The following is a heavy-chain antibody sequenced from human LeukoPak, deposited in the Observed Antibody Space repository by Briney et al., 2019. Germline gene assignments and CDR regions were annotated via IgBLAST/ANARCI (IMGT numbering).Heavy chain of an antibody. CDR2: IIPKLGTV. Sequence: SVKVSCKASGGIFSNHAIAWVRQAPGQGLEWVGGIIPKLGTVKYAEKFQGRVTMTEDTSTDTAYMELSSLRSEDTAVYYCATQWELLRPAFDIWGQGTMVTVSS. CDR3: ATQWELLRPAFDI. CDR1: GGIFSNHA. D-gene: IGHD1-26*01. J-gene: IGHJ3*02. V-gene: IGHV1-69*06.